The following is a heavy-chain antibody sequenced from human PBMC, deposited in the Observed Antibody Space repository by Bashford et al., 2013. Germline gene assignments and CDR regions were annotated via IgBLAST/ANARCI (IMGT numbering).Heavy chain of an antibody. Sequence: SETLSLTCTVSGVSISSYYWTWIRQPAGKGLEWIGRIHTSGSTNYNASLKSRVTMSVDTSKNQLSLKLSSVTAADTAFYYCATGSNFLDYWGQGTLVTVSS. CDR2: IHTSGST. J-gene: IGHJ4*02. CDR1: GVSISSYY. D-gene: IGHD4-11*01. V-gene: IGHV4-4*07. CDR3: ATGSNFLDY.